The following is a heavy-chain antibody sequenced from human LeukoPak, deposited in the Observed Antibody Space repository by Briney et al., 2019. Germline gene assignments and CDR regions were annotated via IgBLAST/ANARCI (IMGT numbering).Heavy chain of an antibody. CDR2: IYYRGST. CDR3: ARVLYYYYYMDV. CDR1: GGSISSSSYY. J-gene: IGHJ6*03. V-gene: IGHV4-39*07. Sequence: SETLSLTCTVPGGSISSSSYYWGWIRQPPGKGLEWIGIIYYRGSTYYNPSLNSRVTISVDTSKNQFSLRLSSVTAADTAVYYCARVLYYYYYMDVWGKGTTVTVSS.